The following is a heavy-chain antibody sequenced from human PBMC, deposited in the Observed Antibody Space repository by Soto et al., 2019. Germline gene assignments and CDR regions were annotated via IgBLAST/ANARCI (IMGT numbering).Heavy chain of an antibody. Sequence: QVQLVQSGAEVKKPGASVKVSCKASGYTFTGDYVLWVRQAPGQGLEWMGWINPNSGGTNYAQKFQGRVTMTRDTSISTAYMELKRLTSDDTAVYYCAIERITGSGYYYGMDVWGQGTTVTVSS. CDR1: GYTFTGDY. D-gene: IGHD1-20*01. CDR3: AIERITGSGYYYGMDV. CDR2: INPNSGGT. V-gene: IGHV1-2*02. J-gene: IGHJ6*02.